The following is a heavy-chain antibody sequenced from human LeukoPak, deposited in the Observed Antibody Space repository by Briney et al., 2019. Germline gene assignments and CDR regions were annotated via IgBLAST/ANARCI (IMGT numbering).Heavy chain of an antibody. D-gene: IGHD2/OR15-2a*01. Sequence: PGGSLRLSCTASGFTFTDYAMTWVRQAPGKGLEWVSAISPPGTNTYYADSVKGRFTFSRDNSKNTVYLQMNSLRTEDTAIYYCAKNGGPGTPFYGYWGQGALVAVSS. CDR1: GFTFTDYA. V-gene: IGHV3-23*01. CDR3: AKNGGPGTPFYGY. J-gene: IGHJ4*02. CDR2: ISPPGTNT.